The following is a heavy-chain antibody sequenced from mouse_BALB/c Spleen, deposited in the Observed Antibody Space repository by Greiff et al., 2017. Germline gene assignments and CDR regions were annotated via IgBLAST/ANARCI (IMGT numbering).Heavy chain of an antibody. D-gene: IGHD2-14*01. CDR3: ARDPAYYRYDGYAMDY. Sequence: VQLVESGPGLVAPSQSLSITCTVSGFSLTSYGVNWVRQPPGKGLEWLGMIWGDGSTDYNSALKSRLSISKDNSKSQVFLKMNSLQTDDTARYYCARDPAYYRYDGYAMDYWGQGTSVTVSS. J-gene: IGHJ4*01. CDR1: GFSLTSYG. V-gene: IGHV2-6-7*01. CDR2: IWGDGST.